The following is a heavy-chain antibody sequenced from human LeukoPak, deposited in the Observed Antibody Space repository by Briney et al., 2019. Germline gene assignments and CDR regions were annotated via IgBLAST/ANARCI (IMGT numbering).Heavy chain of an antibody. CDR1: GGSISSGSYY. Sequence: SQTLSLTCTVSGGSISSGSYYWSWIRQPPGKGLEWIGYIYYSGSTNYNPSLKSRVTISVDTSKNQFSLKLSSVTAADTAVYYCARYLGYCSSTSCFYYFDYWGQGTLVTVSS. V-gene: IGHV4-61*01. CDR2: IYYSGST. D-gene: IGHD2-2*01. J-gene: IGHJ4*02. CDR3: ARYLGYCSSTSCFYYFDY.